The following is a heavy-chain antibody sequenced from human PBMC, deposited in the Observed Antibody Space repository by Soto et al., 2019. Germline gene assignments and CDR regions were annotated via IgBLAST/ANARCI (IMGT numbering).Heavy chain of an antibody. CDR1: GYTFTNYG. V-gene: IGHV1-18*01. CDR2: INPYNGNT. J-gene: IGHJ6*03. Sequence: QVQLVQSGAEVKKPGASVKVSCKASGYTFTNYGISWVRQAPGQGLEWMGWINPYNGNTNHAQKLQGRITLTTDTSTSTAYMELRSLRSDDTAVYYCARDLEDVMVVADFYYYYMDVWGKGTTVTVSS. CDR3: ARDLEDVMVVADFYYYYMDV. D-gene: IGHD2-15*01.